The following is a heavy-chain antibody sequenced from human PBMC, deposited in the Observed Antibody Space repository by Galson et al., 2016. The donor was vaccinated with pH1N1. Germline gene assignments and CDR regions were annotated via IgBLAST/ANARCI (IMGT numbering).Heavy chain of an antibody. CDR1: GYIFSTFW. J-gene: IGHJ6*02. D-gene: IGHD6-6*01. Sequence: QSGAEVKKPGESLKISCKGSGYIFSTFWIGWVRQMPGKGLEWMGIVYPGDSDTRYNPSFKGQVTISVDKSISTAYPQWSSLKASDRAIYFCARHQSSSDDYFFYNMDVWGQGTTVTVSS. V-gene: IGHV5-51*01. CDR3: ARHQSSSDDYFFYNMDV. CDR2: VYPGDSDT.